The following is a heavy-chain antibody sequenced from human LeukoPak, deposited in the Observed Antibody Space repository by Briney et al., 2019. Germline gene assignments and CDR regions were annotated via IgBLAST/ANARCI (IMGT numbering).Heavy chain of an antibody. CDR1: GFSVSSNY. Sequence: PGGSLRLSCAGPGFSVSSNYMNWVRQAPGRGLEWVSAIYTGGTTYYADSVKGRFTISRDNSKNTLYLEMNSLRAEDTAVYYCATDKLGSGYASDFDYWGQGTLVTVSS. J-gene: IGHJ4*02. CDR2: IYTGGTT. V-gene: IGHV3-66*02. D-gene: IGHD2-15*01. CDR3: ATDKLGSGYASDFDY.